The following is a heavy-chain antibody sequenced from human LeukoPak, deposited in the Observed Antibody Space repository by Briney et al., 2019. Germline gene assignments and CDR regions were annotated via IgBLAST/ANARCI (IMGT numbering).Heavy chain of an antibody. CDR1: GFTFSSYA. Sequence: GRSLRLSCAASGFTFSSYAMLWVRQAPGKGLEWVAVISYDGSNKYYADSVKGRFTISRDNSKNTLYLQMNSLRAEDTAVYYCARSGRGPYYYMDVWGKGTTVTVSS. J-gene: IGHJ6*03. V-gene: IGHV3-30*01. D-gene: IGHD1-26*01. CDR3: ARSGRGPYYYMDV. CDR2: ISYDGSNK.